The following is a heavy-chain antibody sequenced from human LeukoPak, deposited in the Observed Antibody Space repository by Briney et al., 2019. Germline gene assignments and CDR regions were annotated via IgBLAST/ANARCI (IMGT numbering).Heavy chain of an antibody. V-gene: IGHV4-39*01. J-gene: IGHJ5*02. Sequence: SETLSLTCTVSGGSISSTTHYWGWIRQPPGKGLEWIGSIYYSGNTDYNPSLKSRVTISVDTSKNQFSLKLNSVTAADTAVYYCARHPKGYFSRFDPWGQGTLVTISS. CDR3: ARHPKGYFSRFDP. CDR2: IYYSGNT. D-gene: IGHD2-15*01. CDR1: GGSISSTTHY.